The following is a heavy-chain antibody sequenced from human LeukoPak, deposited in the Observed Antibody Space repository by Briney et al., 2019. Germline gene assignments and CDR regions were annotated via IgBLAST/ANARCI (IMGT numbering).Heavy chain of an antibody. CDR3: AREGGYSNI. J-gene: IGHJ4*02. D-gene: IGHD6-13*01. CDR2: IYSGGST. V-gene: IGHV3-66*01. CDR1: GFTFSSYD. Sequence: GGSLRLSCAASGFTFSSYDMHWVRQAPGKGLEWVSVIYSGGSTYYANSVKGRLTISRDNSKNTLYLQMNSLRAEDTAVYYCAREGGYSNIWGQGTLVTVSS.